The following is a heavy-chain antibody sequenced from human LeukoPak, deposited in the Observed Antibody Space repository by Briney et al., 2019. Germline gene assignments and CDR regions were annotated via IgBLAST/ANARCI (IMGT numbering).Heavy chain of an antibody. Sequence: PGGSLRLSCAASGFTFSSYEMTWVRQAPGKGLEWVSGISGSAATSYYADSVKGRFTISRDNSKNTLYLLMDSLRADDAAVYYCAKDYEVPYYASGIHFWGQGTLVTVSS. D-gene: IGHD3-10*01. V-gene: IGHV3-23*01. CDR1: GFTFSSYE. J-gene: IGHJ4*02. CDR2: ISGSAATS. CDR3: AKDYEVPYYASGIHF.